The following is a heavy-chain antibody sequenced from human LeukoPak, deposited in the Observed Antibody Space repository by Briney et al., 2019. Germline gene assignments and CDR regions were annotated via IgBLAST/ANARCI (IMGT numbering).Heavy chain of an antibody. Sequence: ASVKVSCKASGYTFTSYGISWVRQAPGQGLEWMGWISAYNGNTNYAQKLQGRVTMTTDTSTSTAYMEPRSLRSDDTAVYYCARGEGIVGATTLAYWGQGNLVTVSS. D-gene: IGHD1-26*01. J-gene: IGHJ4*02. V-gene: IGHV1-18*01. CDR3: ARGEGIVGATTLAY. CDR1: GYTFTSYG. CDR2: ISAYNGNT.